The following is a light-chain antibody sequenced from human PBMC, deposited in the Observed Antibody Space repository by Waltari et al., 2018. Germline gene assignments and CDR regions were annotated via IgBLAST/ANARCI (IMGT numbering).Light chain of an antibody. V-gene: IGLV1-47*01. Sequence: QSVLTQPPSASGTPGQRVTISCSGRISNLGTNYVYLYQQFPGTAPKLHITRNNQRPSGVPDRFSGSKSGTSASLAISGLRSEDEADYYCASWDDSLSVGVFGGGTKLTVL. CDR2: RNN. J-gene: IGLJ3*02. CDR3: ASWDDSLSVGV. CDR1: ISNLGTNY.